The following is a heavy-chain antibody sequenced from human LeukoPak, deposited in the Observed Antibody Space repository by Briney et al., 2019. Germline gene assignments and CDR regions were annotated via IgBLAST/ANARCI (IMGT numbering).Heavy chain of an antibody. V-gene: IGHV3-64*01. CDR1: GFSFSSYA. CDR2: ISSNGGTT. D-gene: IGHD5-24*01. CDR3: ARDREMASFFDAFDI. Sequence: RGSLRLSCAASGFSFSSYALHWVRQAPGKGLEYVSAISSNGGTTYYASSVEGRFTISRDNSKNTLYLQMGSLRAEDMAVYYCARDREMASFFDAFDIWGQGTMVTASS. J-gene: IGHJ3*02.